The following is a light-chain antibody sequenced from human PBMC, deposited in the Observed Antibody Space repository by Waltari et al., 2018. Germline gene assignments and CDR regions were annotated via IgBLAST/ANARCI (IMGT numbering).Light chain of an antibody. Sequence: QAVVTQEPSLTVSPGRKVTLPCGSSTGPVISSSYTHWFQQKPGQAPRSLVYDAIYRRSWTPARFSGSLLGDKASLTLSGAQPEDEADYYCMLSYAGAVVFGGGTKLTVL. J-gene: IGLJ2*01. V-gene: IGLV7-46*01. CDR3: MLSYAGAVV. CDR1: TGPVISSSY. CDR2: DAI.